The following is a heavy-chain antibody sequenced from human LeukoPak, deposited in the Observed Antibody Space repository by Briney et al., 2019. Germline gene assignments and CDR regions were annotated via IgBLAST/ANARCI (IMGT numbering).Heavy chain of an antibody. CDR3: ARDNSVGGTAWWFDP. D-gene: IGHD1-26*01. V-gene: IGHV1-24*01. CDR1: GYTLTELS. J-gene: IGHJ5*02. Sequence: GASVKVSCKVSGYTLTELSMHWVRQAPGKGLEWMGGFDPEDGETIYAQKFQGRLSLTRDMSTSTDYMELSSLRSEDTAVYYCARDNSVGGTAWWFDPWGQGTLVTVSS. CDR2: FDPEDGET.